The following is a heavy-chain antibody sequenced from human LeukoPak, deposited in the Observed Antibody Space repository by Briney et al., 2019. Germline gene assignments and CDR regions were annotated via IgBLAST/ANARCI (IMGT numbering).Heavy chain of an antibody. CDR1: GYSFINYG. Sequence: ASVMVSCKTSGYSFINYGISWVRQAPGQGLEWMGWISVYNGNTKSAQRVQGRITMTTDTSTSTVYMELRSLRSDDTAVYYCATSPREIIGAYYWGQGTLITVPS. D-gene: IGHD4/OR15-4a*01. V-gene: IGHV1-18*01. CDR3: ATSPREIIGAYY. J-gene: IGHJ4*02. CDR2: ISVYNGNT.